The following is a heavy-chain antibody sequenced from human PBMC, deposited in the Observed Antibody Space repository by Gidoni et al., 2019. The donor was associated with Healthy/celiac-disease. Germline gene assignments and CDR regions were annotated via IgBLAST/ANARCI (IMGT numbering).Heavy chain of an antibody. CDR1: GGSIRSSSYY. CDR2: IYYSGST. Sequence: QLQLQESGPGLVKPSETLSLTCTVSGGSIRSSSYYWGWIRQPPGKGLEWIGSIYYSGSTYYNPSLKSRVTISVDTSKNQFSLKLSSVTAADTAVYYCARRRYFDWFLFAGWFDPWGQGTLVTVSS. D-gene: IGHD3-9*01. CDR3: ARRRYFDWFLFAGWFDP. J-gene: IGHJ5*02. V-gene: IGHV4-39*01.